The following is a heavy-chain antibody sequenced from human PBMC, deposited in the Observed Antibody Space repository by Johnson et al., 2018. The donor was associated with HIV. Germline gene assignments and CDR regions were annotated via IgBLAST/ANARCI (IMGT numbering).Heavy chain of an antibody. CDR1: GFTFTNFA. V-gene: IGHV3-30-3*01. J-gene: IGHJ3*02. Sequence: QVQLVESGGGVVQPGRSRRLSCAASGFTFTNFAMHWVRQAPGKGLEWVAVIWYDGSNKYYADSVKGRFTISRDNSKNTLYLQMNSLRAEDTALYYCARAGGDLLPDAFDIWGQGTMVTVSS. CDR2: IWYDGSNK. CDR3: ARAGGDLLPDAFDI. D-gene: IGHD2-21*02.